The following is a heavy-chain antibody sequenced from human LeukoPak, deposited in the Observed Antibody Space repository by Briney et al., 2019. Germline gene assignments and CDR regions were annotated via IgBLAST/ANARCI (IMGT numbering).Heavy chain of an antibody. CDR2: INPSDGAT. Sequence: ASVKVSCKASGYTFTTYYIHWVRQAPGQGLEWMGMINPSDGATTYAQKFQGRGTMTRDMSTTTVYMDVRTLRSEDTAVYLCAREQRGGLSGILGGLFASYHTYYYMDVWGRGTTVTVSS. CDR1: GYTFTTYY. J-gene: IGHJ6*03. V-gene: IGHV1-46*01. D-gene: IGHD1-26*01. CDR3: AREQRGGLSGILGGLFASYHTYYYMDV.